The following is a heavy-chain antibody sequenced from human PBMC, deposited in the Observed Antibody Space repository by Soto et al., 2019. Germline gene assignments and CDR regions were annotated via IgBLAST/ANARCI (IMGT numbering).Heavy chain of an antibody. CDR1: GFTFSSYA. CDR3: AKPRDTSMVGGWFDP. V-gene: IGHV3-23*01. D-gene: IGHD5-18*01. J-gene: IGHJ5*02. Sequence: EVQLLESGGGLVQPGGSLRLSCAASGFTFSSYAMSWVRQAPGKGLEWVSGISGSGTGTYYADSVKGRFTISRDNSKNTLYLQMHSLRAGDTAVYYCAKPRDTSMVGGWFDPWGQGTLVTVSS. CDR2: ISGSGTGT.